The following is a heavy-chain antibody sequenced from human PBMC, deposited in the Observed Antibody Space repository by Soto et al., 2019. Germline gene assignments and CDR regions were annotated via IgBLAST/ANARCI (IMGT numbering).Heavy chain of an antibody. D-gene: IGHD1-26*01. V-gene: IGHV4-39*07. CDR1: GVSLSASDYY. CDR2: IYYRGST. CDR3: ARERVVGATHYFDY. J-gene: IGHJ4*02. Sequence: PPETLSLTCTVSGVSLSASDYYWDWIRQPPGKGLEWIAHIYYRGSTYYNPSLRSRVTISVDTSKNPFSLKLSSVTAADTAVYYCARERVVGATHYFDYWGQGTLVTVSS.